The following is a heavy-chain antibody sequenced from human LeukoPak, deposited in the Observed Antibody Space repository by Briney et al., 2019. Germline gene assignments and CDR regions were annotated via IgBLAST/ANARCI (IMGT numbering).Heavy chain of an antibody. Sequence: HRASVKVSCKASGYTFTSYDINWVRQATGQGLEWMGWMNPNSGNTGYAQKFQGRVTITRNTSISTAYMELSSLRSEDTAVYYCARRLYSSSWYGDYYYYMDVWGKGTTVTVSS. CDR1: GYTFTSYD. CDR3: ARRLYSSSWYGDYYYYMDV. D-gene: IGHD6-13*01. CDR2: MNPNSGNT. V-gene: IGHV1-8*03. J-gene: IGHJ6*03.